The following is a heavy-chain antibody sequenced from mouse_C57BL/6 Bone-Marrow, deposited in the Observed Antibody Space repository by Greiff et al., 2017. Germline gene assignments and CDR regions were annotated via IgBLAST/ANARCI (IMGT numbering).Heavy chain of an antibody. V-gene: IGHV1-55*01. CDR2: IYPGSGST. CDR1: GYTFTSYW. CDR3: AKLGRYWYFDV. J-gene: IGHJ1*03. Sequence: VQLQQSGAELVKPGASVKMSCKASGYTFTSYWITWVQQRPGQGLEWIGAIYPGSGSTNYNEKLKSKGTLTVDTSTSTAYMQLSSLTSEDSAVYYCAKLGRYWYFDVWGTGTTVTVSS. D-gene: IGHD4-1*01.